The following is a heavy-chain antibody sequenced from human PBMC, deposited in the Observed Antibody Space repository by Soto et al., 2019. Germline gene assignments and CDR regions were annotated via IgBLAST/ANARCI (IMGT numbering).Heavy chain of an antibody. CDR3: AKFGLMAGIHYYFDY. Sequence: EVQLLESGGGLVQPGGSLRLSCAASGFTFSSYAMSWVRQAPGKGLEWVSAISGSGGSTYYADSVKGRFTISRDNSKNTLYLQMNGLRAEDTAVYYCAKFGLMAGIHYYFDYWGQGTLVTVSS. J-gene: IGHJ4*02. CDR2: ISGSGGST. V-gene: IGHV3-23*01. CDR1: GFTFSSYA. D-gene: IGHD6-19*01.